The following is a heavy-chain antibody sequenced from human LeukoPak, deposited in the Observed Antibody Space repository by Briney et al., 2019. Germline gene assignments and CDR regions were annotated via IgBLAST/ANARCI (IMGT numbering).Heavy chain of an antibody. CDR3: ARDNRDLRGYSYGLRKGAFDY. Sequence: TSETLSLTCAVYGGSFSGYYWSWIRQPPGKGLEWIGEINHSGSTNYNPSLKSRVTISVDTSKNQFSLKLSSVTAADTAVYYCARDNRDLRGYSYGLRKGAFDYWGQGTLVTVSS. D-gene: IGHD5-18*01. V-gene: IGHV4-34*01. CDR2: INHSGST. CDR1: GGSFSGYY. J-gene: IGHJ4*02.